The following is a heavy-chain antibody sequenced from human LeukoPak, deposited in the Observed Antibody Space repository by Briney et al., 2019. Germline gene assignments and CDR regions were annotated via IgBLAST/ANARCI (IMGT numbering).Heavy chain of an antibody. Sequence: SETLSLTCTVSGGSISSSSYYWGWIRQPPGKGLEWIGSIYYSGSTHYNPSLKSRVTISVDTSKNQFSLKLSSVTAADTAVYYCARTTMVRGTYYMDVWGKGTTVTISS. V-gene: IGHV4-39*07. CDR3: ARTTMVRGTYYMDV. CDR1: GGSISSSSYY. D-gene: IGHD3-10*01. CDR2: IYYSGST. J-gene: IGHJ6*03.